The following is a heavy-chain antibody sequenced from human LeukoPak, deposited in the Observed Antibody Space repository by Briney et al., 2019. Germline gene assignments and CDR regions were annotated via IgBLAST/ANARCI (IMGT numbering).Heavy chain of an antibody. CDR2: IYYSGST. V-gene: IGHV4-39*07. CDR1: GGSISSSSYY. D-gene: IGHD6-6*01. Sequence: PSETLSLTCTVSGGSISSSSYYWGWIRQPPGKGLEWIGSIYYSGSTYYNPSLKSRVTISVDTSKNQFSLKLSSVTAADTAVYYCARLSWGSSVKFDYWGQGTLVTVSS. J-gene: IGHJ4*02. CDR3: ARLSWGSSVKFDY.